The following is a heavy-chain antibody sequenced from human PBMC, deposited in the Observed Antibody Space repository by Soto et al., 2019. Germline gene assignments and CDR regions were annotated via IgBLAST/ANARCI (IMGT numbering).Heavy chain of an antibody. D-gene: IGHD6-6*01. CDR2: INPSGGST. CDR3: ARSNSFYYFDY. Sequence: QVQLVQSGAEVKKPGVSVKLSCKASGYTFTRYYMHWVRQAPGQGLEWVGMINPSGGSTSYAQKFQGGVTMTRYTSTPTGYMDLSSLTSEDTAVYYCARSNSFYYFDYWGQGTLVTVSS. CDR1: GYTFTRYY. V-gene: IGHV1-46*01. J-gene: IGHJ4*02.